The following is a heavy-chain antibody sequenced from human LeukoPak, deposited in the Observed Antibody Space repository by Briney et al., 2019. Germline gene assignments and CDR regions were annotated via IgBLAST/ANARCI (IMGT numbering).Heavy chain of an antibody. Sequence: VASVKVSCQASGGTFRSYAISWVRRAPGQGLEWMGGIIPIFGTANYAQKFQGRVTITTDESTSTAYMELSSLRSEDTAVYYGARGGDSGSYLGYYYYYMDVWGKGTTVTVSS. CDR3: ARGGDSGSYLGYYYYYMDV. V-gene: IGHV1-69*05. CDR1: GGTFRSYA. D-gene: IGHD1-26*01. CDR2: IIPIFGTA. J-gene: IGHJ6*03.